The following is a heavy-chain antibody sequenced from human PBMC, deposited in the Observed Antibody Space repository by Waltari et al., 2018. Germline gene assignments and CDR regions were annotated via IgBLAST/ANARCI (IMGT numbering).Heavy chain of an antibody. Sequence: QVQLVDSGGGVVPPGGSLRVSCAASGFIFTDYVMHWVRQTPGKAPEWVARVTQDGTRTAFADSVKGRFSISRDNARDTVYLDMRDLRSEDTATYYCAKGKYWNEGDFFDSWGQGTLVTVSS. J-gene: IGHJ4*02. V-gene: IGHV3-30*04. CDR3: AKGKYWNEGDFFDS. CDR2: VTQDGTRT. CDR1: GFIFTDYV. D-gene: IGHD2-15*01.